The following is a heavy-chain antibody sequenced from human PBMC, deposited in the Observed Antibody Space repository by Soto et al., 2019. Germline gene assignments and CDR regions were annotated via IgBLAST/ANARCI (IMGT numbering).Heavy chain of an antibody. Sequence: EVQLLESGGGLVQPGGSLRLSCAASGFTFSSYAMSWVRQAPGKGLEWVSAISGSGGSTYYADSVKGRFTISRDNSKNTLYLQMNSLRAEDTAVYYCANAAGYCSITSCYSADYWGQGTLVTVSS. CDR1: GFTFSSYA. CDR3: ANAAGYCSITSCYSADY. J-gene: IGHJ4*02. V-gene: IGHV3-23*01. D-gene: IGHD2-2*01. CDR2: ISGSGGST.